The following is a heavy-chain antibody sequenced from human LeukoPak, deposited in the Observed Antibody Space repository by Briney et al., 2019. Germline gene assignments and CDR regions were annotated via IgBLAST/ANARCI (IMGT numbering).Heavy chain of an antibody. Sequence: GGSLRLSCAASGFTFSSYAMNWVRQAPGKGLEWVSYISSSSSTIYYADSVKGRFTISRDIPPNSLYLQMNSLRADDTAVYYCASAIVATDQDPPFDYWGQGTLVTVSS. CDR2: ISSSSSTI. J-gene: IGHJ4*02. CDR1: GFTFSSYA. D-gene: IGHD5-12*01. V-gene: IGHV3-48*04. CDR3: ASAIVATDQDPPFDY.